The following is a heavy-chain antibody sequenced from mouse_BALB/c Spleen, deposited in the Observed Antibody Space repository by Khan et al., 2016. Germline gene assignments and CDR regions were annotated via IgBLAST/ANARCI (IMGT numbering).Heavy chain of an antibody. V-gene: IGHV14-4*02. CDR2: IDPENAYT. CDR1: GFTITDYY. CDR3: DAEGYDGSFYY. Sequence: VQLQQSGAELVRSGASVRLSCTASGFTITDYYMHWVKQRPEQGLEWIGWIDPENAYTEYAPKFQGKATLTADSSSNTAYLQLSSLTSEDTAVVYCDAEGYDGSFYYWGQGTTLTVSS. J-gene: IGHJ2*01. D-gene: IGHD2-2*01.